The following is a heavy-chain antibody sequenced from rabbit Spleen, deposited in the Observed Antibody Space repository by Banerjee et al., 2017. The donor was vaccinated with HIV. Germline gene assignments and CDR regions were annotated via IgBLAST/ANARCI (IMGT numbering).Heavy chain of an antibody. CDR3: ARDLTSIIGWNFNL. CDR1: GLDFSSSYW. D-gene: IGHD1-1*01. CDR2: IYTGNGKT. Sequence: EESGGGLVQPEGSLTLTCTASGLDFSSSYWICWVRQAPGKGLEWIGCIYTGNGKTYYASWAKGRFTISRTSSTTVTLQMTSLTAADTATYFCARDLTSIIGWNFNLWGPGTLVTVS. V-gene: IGHV1S45*01. J-gene: IGHJ4*01.